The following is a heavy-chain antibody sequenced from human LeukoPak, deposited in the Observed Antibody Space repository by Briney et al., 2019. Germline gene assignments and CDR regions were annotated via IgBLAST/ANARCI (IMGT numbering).Heavy chain of an antibody. J-gene: IGHJ4*02. D-gene: IGHD5-12*01. V-gene: IGHV4-34*01. CDR3: ARGGDSGYDF. CDR1: GGSFSGYY. Sequence: RASETLSLTCAVYGGSFSGYYWSWIRQPPGKGLEWIGEINHSGSTNYNPSLKSRVTISVDTSKNQFSLKLSSVTAADTAVYYRARGGDSGYDFGGQGTLVTVSS. CDR2: INHSGST.